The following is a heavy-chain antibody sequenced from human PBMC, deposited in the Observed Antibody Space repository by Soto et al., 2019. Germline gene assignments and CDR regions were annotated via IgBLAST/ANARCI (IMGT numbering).Heavy chain of an antibody. Sequence: ESGGGVVQPGRSLRLSCAASGFTLSSYAMHWVRQAPGKGLEWVAVISYDGSNKYYADSVKGRLTISRDNSKNTLYLQMNSLRAEDTAVYYCARDYDFWSGFNYYYGMDVWGQGTTVTVSS. CDR3: ARDYDFWSGFNYYYGMDV. CDR1: GFTLSSYA. CDR2: ISYDGSNK. V-gene: IGHV3-30-3*01. J-gene: IGHJ6*02. D-gene: IGHD3-3*01.